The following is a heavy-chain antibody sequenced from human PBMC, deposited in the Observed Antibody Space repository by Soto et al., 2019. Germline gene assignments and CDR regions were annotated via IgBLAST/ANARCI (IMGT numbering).Heavy chain of an antibody. D-gene: IGHD3-22*01. J-gene: IGHJ4*02. CDR2: INAGNGDT. V-gene: IGHV1-3*01. Sequence: AAVKVSCKASGYTFTSYPMHWVREAPGQGLEWMGLINAGNGDTKYSQKFQGRVTITRDTSANTAYMELSNLRSEDTAVYYCVRDWTHYDSSGPGDYWGQGTLVIVSS. CDR1: GYTFTSYP. CDR3: VRDWTHYDSSGPGDY.